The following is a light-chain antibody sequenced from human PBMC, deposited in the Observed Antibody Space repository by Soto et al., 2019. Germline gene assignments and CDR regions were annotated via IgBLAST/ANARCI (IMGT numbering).Light chain of an antibody. CDR2: LEGSGSY. CDR1: SGHSSYI. Sequence: QLVLTQSSSASASLGSSVKLTCTLSSGHSSYIIAWHQQQPGKAPRYLMKLEGSGSYNKGSGVPDRFSGSSSGADRYLTISNLQSEDEADYYCETGDSKTPFYVFGTGTKLTVL. J-gene: IGLJ1*01. CDR3: ETGDSKTPFYV. V-gene: IGLV4-60*03.